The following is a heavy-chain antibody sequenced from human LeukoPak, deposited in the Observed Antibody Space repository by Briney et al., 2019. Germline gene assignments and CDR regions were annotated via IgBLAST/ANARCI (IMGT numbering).Heavy chain of an antibody. CDR2: ISGSGDST. Sequence: PGGSLRLSCAASGFTFSSYGMSWVRQAPGKGLEWVSAISGSGDSTFYADSVKGRFTISRDNSKNTLYMIMNSLRAEDTAVYYCARGGVVAAAEPEYYYYYYMDVWGKGTTVTISS. CDR3: ARGGVVAAAEPEYYYYYYMDV. CDR1: GFTFSSYG. D-gene: IGHD6-13*01. J-gene: IGHJ6*03. V-gene: IGHV3-23*01.